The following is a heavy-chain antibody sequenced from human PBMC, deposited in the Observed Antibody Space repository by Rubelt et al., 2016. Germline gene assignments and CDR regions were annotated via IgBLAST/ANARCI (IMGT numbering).Heavy chain of an antibody. CDR1: GGSLSGYY. Sequence: QVQLQQWGAGLLKPSETLSLTCVVYGGSLSGYYWTWIRQPPGRGLEWIGAMNHRGTTNYNPSLKNRVTILVATSKNQFSLKLSSGTAADTAVYYCARGLIGGYESHDNWFDSWGLGTLVTVSS. V-gene: IGHV4-34*01. CDR3: ARGLIGGYESHDNWFDS. CDR2: MNHRGTT. J-gene: IGHJ5*01. D-gene: IGHD5-12*01.